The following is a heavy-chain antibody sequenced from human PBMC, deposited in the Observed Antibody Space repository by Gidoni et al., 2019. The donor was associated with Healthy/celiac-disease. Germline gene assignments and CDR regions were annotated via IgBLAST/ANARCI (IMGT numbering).Heavy chain of an antibody. CDR3: AKAPPITMIVVDVLFDY. CDR2: ISGSGGST. D-gene: IGHD3-22*01. Sequence: EVQLLESGGGLVQPGGSLRLSCAASGFTFSSYAMSWVRQAPGKGLEWVSAISGSGGSTYYADSVKGRFTISRDNSKNTLYLQMNSLRAEDTAVYYCAKAPPITMIVVDVLFDYWGQGTLVTVSS. CDR1: GFTFSSYA. V-gene: IGHV3-23*01. J-gene: IGHJ4*02.